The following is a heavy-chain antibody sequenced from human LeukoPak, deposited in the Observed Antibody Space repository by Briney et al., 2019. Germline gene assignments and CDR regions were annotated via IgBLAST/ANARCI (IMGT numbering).Heavy chain of an antibody. D-gene: IGHD1-1*01. CDR1: GYSFTSYG. Sequence: GASVKVSCKASGYSFTSYGISWVRQAPGQGPEWMGWISGFNGATNYAQKFQGRVTMTLDTSTNTTYMDLRTVTPDDTAIYYCARALPGAATAHNWFDPWGQGTLVTVSS. CDR2: ISGFNGAT. J-gene: IGHJ5*02. V-gene: IGHV1-18*01. CDR3: ARALPGAATAHNWFDP.